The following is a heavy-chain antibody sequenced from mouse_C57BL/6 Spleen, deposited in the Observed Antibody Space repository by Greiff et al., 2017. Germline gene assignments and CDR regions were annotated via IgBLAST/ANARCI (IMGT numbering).Heavy chain of an antibody. Sequence: DVMLVESGGDLVKPGGSLKLSCAASGFTFSSYGMSWVRQTPDKRLEWVATISSGGSYTYYPDSVKGRFTISRDNAKNTLYLQMSSLKSEDTAMYYCARPMTTVVATDAMDYWGQGTSVTVSS. D-gene: IGHD1-1*01. V-gene: IGHV5-6*02. CDR1: GFTFSSYG. J-gene: IGHJ4*01. CDR3: ARPMTTVVATDAMDY. CDR2: ISSGGSYT.